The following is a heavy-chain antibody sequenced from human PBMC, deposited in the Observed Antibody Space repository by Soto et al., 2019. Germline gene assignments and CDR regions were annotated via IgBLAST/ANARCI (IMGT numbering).Heavy chain of an antibody. CDR2: ISSTTNYI. J-gene: IGHJ4*02. Sequence: CLRLSCAASGFTFTRYSMNWVRQAPGKGLEWVSSISSTTNYIYYGDSMKGRFTISRDNAKNSLYLEMNSLRAEDTTVYYCARESEDLTSNFDYWGQGTLVTVS. CDR3: ARESEDLTSNFDY. V-gene: IGHV3-21*06. CDR1: GFTFTRYS.